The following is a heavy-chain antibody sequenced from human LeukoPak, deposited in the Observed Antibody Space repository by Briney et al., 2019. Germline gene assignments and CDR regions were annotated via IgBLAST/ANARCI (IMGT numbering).Heavy chain of an antibody. D-gene: IGHD6-13*01. CDR1: GYTFTGYG. Sequence: GASVKVSCKASGYTFTGYGISWVRQAPGQGLEWMGWISAYNGNTNYAQKLQGRVTMTTDTSTSTAYMELRSLRSDDTAVYYCARDRRIAAAGTLSYWGQGTLVTVSS. J-gene: IGHJ4*02. CDR3: ARDRRIAAAGTLSY. CDR2: ISAYNGNT. V-gene: IGHV1-18*01.